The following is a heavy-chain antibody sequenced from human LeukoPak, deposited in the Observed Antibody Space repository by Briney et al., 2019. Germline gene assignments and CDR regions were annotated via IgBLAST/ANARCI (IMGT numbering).Heavy chain of an antibody. Sequence: GESLKTSCKGSGYSFTSYWIGWVRQMPGKGLEWMGIIYPGDSDTRYSPSFQGQVAISADKSISTAYLQWSSLKASDTAMYYCARLFKSSGSYYFDYWGQGTLVTVSS. CDR3: ARLFKSSGSYYFDY. CDR2: IYPGDSDT. D-gene: IGHD3-22*01. V-gene: IGHV5-51*01. J-gene: IGHJ4*02. CDR1: GYSFTSYW.